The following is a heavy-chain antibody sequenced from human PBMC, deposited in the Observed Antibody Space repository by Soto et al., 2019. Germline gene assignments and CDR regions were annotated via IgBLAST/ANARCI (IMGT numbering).Heavy chain of an antibody. V-gene: IGHV2-70*01. D-gene: IGHD3-10*02. J-gene: IGHJ6*02. CDR1: RFSLSTTGMC. CDR3: ARANSSNYVQGDVMDV. Sequence: SAPTLVNTTQTLTLTCTFSRFSLSTTGMCVSWIRQPPGKALEWLALIDWDVDKYYSTSLKTRLTISKDTSKNQVVLTMTNMDTVDTATYYCARANSSNYVQGDVMDVWGQRTTVIVSS. CDR2: IDWDVDK.